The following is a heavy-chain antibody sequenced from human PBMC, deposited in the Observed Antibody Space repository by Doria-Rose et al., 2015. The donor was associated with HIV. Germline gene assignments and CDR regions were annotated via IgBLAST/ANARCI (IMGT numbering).Heavy chain of an antibody. Sequence: QVTLKESGPVLVKPTETLMLTCTVSGVSLSSPGMGVSWIRQPPGKALEWLANIFSDDERSYQTSPKSRLTISRGTSKSQVVLTMTDMDPVDTATYYCARIKSSRWYHKYYFDFWGQGTLVIVSA. CDR3: ARIKSSRWYHKYYFDF. CDR1: GVSLSSPGMG. D-gene: IGHD6-13*01. CDR2: IFSDDER. J-gene: IGHJ4*02. V-gene: IGHV2-26*01.